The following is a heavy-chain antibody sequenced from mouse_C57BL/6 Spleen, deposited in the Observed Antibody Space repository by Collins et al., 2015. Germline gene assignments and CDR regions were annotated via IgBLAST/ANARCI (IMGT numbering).Heavy chain of an antibody. D-gene: IGHD2-1*01. CDR1: GYAFSSSW. CDR3: ARSGGNPMDY. CDR2: IYPGDGDT. V-gene: IGHV1-82*01. J-gene: IGHJ4*01. Sequence: GKPGASVKISCKASGYAFSSSWMNWVKQRPGQGLEWIGRIYPGDGDTNYNGKFKGKATLTADKSSSTAYMQLSSLTSVDSAVYFCARSGGNPMDYWGQGTSVTVSS.